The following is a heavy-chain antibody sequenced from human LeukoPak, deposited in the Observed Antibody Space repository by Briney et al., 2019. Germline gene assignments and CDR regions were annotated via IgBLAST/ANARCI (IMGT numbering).Heavy chain of an antibody. V-gene: IGHV4-39*01. Sequence: PWETLSLTCTVSGGSISSSSYYWGWIRQPPGKGLEWIGSIYYSGSTYYNPSLKSRVTISVDTSKNQFSLKLSSVTAADTAVYYCASYVRGYSYGYDFDYWGQGTLVTVSS. CDR2: IYYSGST. CDR1: GGSISSSSYY. CDR3: ASYVRGYSYGYDFDY. D-gene: IGHD5-18*01. J-gene: IGHJ4*02.